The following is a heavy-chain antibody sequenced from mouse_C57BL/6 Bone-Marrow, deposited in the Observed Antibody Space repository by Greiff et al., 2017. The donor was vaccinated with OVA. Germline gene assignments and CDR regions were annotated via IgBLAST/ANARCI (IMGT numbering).Heavy chain of an antibody. D-gene: IGHD1-1*01. CDR1: GFTFSDYG. J-gene: IGHJ2*01. CDR3: ARNYGSDY. Sequence: EVQLQESGGGLVKPGGSLKLSCAASGFTFSDYGMHWVRQAPEKGLEWVAYISSGSSTIYYADTLKGRFTISRDNAKNTLFLKMTSLGSEDTAMYYCARNYGSDYWGQGTTLTVSS. V-gene: IGHV5-17*01. CDR2: ISSGSSTI.